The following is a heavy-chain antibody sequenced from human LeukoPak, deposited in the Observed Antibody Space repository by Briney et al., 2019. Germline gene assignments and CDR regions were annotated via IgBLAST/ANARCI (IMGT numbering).Heavy chain of an antibody. Sequence: PGGSLRLSCVASGFTFSSYAMSWVCQAPGKGLEWVSSITGTSGTTIYADSVKGRFTISRDNPDNTLYLQMNNLRAEDTAVYYCAKVASGSSYGALDYWGQGTLVTVSS. V-gene: IGHV3-23*01. CDR1: GFTFSSYA. CDR2: ITGTSGTT. J-gene: IGHJ4*02. CDR3: AKVASGSSYGALDY. D-gene: IGHD1-26*01.